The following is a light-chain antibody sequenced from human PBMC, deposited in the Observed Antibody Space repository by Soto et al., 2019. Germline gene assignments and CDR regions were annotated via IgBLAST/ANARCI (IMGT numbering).Light chain of an antibody. CDR1: SSDIGGYNY. J-gene: IGLJ2*01. Sequence: QSALTQPASVSGSPGQSITISCTGTSSDIGGYNYVSWYQQHPGKAPKLIIYDVSNRPSGVSNRFSGSKSGNTASPAISGLQAEAEAAYHCSSYTSSKTLVFGGGTKLTVL. CDR3: SSYTSSKTLV. CDR2: DVS. V-gene: IGLV2-14*03.